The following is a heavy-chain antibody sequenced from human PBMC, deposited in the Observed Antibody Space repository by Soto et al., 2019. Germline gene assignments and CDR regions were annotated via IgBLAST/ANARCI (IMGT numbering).Heavy chain of an antibody. CDR1: GFTFSYYA. D-gene: IGHD1-26*01. V-gene: IGHV3-23*01. CDR3: AKGRPGVGAAPDD. J-gene: IGHJ4*02. CDR2: ASGSGSGR. Sequence: PGESMKISCAASGFTFSYYAIAWVRQPPGKGLEWVSSASGSGSGRYYADSVKGRFTISRDNSKNTLFLHMTNLRAGDTALYFCAKGRPGVGAAPDDWGQGTLVTVSS.